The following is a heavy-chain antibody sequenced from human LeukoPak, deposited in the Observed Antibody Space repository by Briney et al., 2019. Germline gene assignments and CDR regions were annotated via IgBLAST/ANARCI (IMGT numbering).Heavy chain of an antibody. J-gene: IGHJ5*02. CDR1: EFTFSNYA. CDR3: AKGSGINHYHWIDP. D-gene: IGHD1-14*01. CDR2: ISGGGGST. Sequence: GGSLRLSCAASEFTFSNYAMDWVRQAPGKGLEWVSGISGGGGSTYYADSVKGRLTISRDNSKNTLYLQMDSLRAEDTALYYCAKGSGINHYHWIDPWGQGTLVTVSS. V-gene: IGHV3-23*01.